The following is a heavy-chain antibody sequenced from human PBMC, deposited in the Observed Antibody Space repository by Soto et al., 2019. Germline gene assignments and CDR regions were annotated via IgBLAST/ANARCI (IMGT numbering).Heavy chain of an antibody. CDR3: VSIAAAGTLVYFQH. CDR2: IYYSGST. V-gene: IGHV4-59*01. D-gene: IGHD6-13*01. J-gene: IGHJ1*01. Sequence: QVQLQESGPGLVKPSETLSLTCTVSGGSISSYYWSWIRQPPGKGLEWIGYIYYSGSTNYNPSLKSRVTISVDTSKNQFSLKLSSVTAADTAVYYCVSIAAAGTLVYFQHWGQGTLVTVSS. CDR1: GGSISSYY.